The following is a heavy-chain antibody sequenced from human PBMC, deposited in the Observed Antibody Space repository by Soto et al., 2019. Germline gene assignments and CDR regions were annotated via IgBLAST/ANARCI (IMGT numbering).Heavy chain of an antibody. CDR3: ARDSGGRFDP. CDR2: IYYSGST. D-gene: IGHD3-16*01. V-gene: IGHV4-59*01. J-gene: IGHJ5*02. CDR1: GGAISSYY. Sequence: SETLSLTCTVSGGAISSYYWSWIRQPPGKGLEWIGYIYYSGSTNYNPSLKSRVTISVDTSKNQFSLKLSSVTAADTAGYYCARDSGGRFDPWGQGTLVTVSS.